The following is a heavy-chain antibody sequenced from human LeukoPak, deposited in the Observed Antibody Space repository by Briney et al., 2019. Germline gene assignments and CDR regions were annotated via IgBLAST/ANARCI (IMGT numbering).Heavy chain of an antibody. J-gene: IGHJ4*02. CDR1: GFTFSSYW. V-gene: IGHV3-7*01. CDR2: IKQDGSEK. CDR3: ARGRVGGSYYFDY. D-gene: IGHD1-26*01. Sequence: GGSLRLSCAASGFTFSSYWMSWVRQAPGKGLEWVANIKQDGSEKYYVDSVKGRFTISRDNAKNSLYLQMGSLRAEDTAVYYCARGRVGGSYYFDYWGQGTLVTVSS.